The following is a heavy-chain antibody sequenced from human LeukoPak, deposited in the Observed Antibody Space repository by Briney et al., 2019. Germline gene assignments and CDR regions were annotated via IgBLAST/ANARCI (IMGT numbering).Heavy chain of an antibody. CDR3: ARGSYGPAPDY. CDR1: GFTFSSYW. D-gene: IGHD5-18*01. J-gene: IGHJ4*02. CDR2: IKQDGSEK. V-gene: IGHV3-7*04. Sequence: PGGSLRLSCAASGFTFSSYWMSWVRQAPGKGLEWVANIKQDGSEKYYVDSVKGRFTISRDNAKNPLYLQMNSLRAEDTAVYYCARGSYGPAPDYWGQGTLVTVSS.